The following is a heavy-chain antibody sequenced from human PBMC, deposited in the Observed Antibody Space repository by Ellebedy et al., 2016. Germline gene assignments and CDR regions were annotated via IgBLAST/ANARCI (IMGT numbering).Heavy chain of an antibody. CDR1: GFTFSNYA. D-gene: IGHD1-26*01. CDR3: ARGVELPFNWFDP. CDR2: VSPSGGAT. V-gene: IGHV3-23*01. Sequence: GESLKISXAASGFTFSNYAMSWVRQAPGKGLEWVSAVSPSGGATYYADSVKGRFTISRDNAKNSLYLQMNSLRAEDTAVYYCARGVELPFNWFDPWGQGTLVTVSS. J-gene: IGHJ5*02.